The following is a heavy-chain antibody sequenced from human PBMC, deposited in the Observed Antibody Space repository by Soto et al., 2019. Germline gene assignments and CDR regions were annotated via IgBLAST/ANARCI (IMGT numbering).Heavy chain of an antibody. D-gene: IGHD6-6*01. CDR3: ARDPQCSSTFSAAHGAFDI. CDR2: ISYDGSNK. CDR1: GFTFSSYA. V-gene: IGHV3-30-3*01. Sequence: GGSLRLSCAASGFTFSSYAMHWVRQAPGKGLEWVAVISYDGSNKYYADSVKGRFTISRDNSKNTLYLQMNSLRAEDTAVYYCARDPQCSSTFSAAHGAFDIWGKGTMVTVS. J-gene: IGHJ3*02.